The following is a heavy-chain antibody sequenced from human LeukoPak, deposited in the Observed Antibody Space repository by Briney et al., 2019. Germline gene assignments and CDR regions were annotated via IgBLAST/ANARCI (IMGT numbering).Heavy chain of an antibody. Sequence: GGSLRLSCAASGFTFSSYWMHWVRQAPGKGLVWVSRTNSDGSSTNYADSVKGRFTISRDNAKNMLYLQMNSLRAEDTAVYYCAKDPRYCTNGVCLPYDAFDIWGQGTMVTVSS. V-gene: IGHV3-74*01. CDR3: AKDPRYCTNGVCLPYDAFDI. J-gene: IGHJ3*02. CDR1: GFTFSSYW. CDR2: TNSDGSST. D-gene: IGHD2-8*01.